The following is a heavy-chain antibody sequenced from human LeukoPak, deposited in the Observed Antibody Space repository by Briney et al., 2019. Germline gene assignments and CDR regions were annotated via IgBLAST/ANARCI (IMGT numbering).Heavy chain of an antibody. V-gene: IGHV3-48*03. CDR2: ISSSGSTI. CDR3: ARDSIVTGEFDY. Sequence: GGSLRLSCVVSGFTFSSYEMNWVRQAPGRGLEWVSYISSSGSTIYYADSVKGRFTISRDNAKNSLYLQMNSLRAEDTAVYYCARDSIVTGEFDYWGQGTLVTVSS. D-gene: IGHD2-21*02. CDR1: GFTFSSYE. J-gene: IGHJ4*02.